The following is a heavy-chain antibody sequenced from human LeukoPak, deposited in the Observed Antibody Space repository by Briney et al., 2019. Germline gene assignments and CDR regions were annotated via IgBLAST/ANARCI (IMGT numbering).Heavy chain of an antibody. Sequence: PSETLSLTCTVSGGSISSSSYYWGWIRQPPGQGLEWIGNIYYSGSTYYNPSLKSRVTISVDTSKNQFSLNLSSVTAADTAVYYCARDAPQTSGYLSWGQGTLVTVSS. CDR3: ARDAPQTSGYLS. CDR1: GGSISSSSYY. J-gene: IGHJ5*02. CDR2: IYYSGST. D-gene: IGHD2-2*01. V-gene: IGHV4-39*02.